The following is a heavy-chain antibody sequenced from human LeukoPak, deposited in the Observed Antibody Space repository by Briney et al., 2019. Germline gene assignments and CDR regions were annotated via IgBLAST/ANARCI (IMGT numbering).Heavy chain of an antibody. Sequence: GGSLRLSCAASGFTLGNSWVHWVRQAPGKGLVWVSLINADGSTTSYADSVKGRFTISRDNARNTLSLEMNSLTIEDTAVYYCIVVVEPPDSDGFDVWGQGTMITVSS. CDR1: GFTLGNSW. D-gene: IGHD1-14*01. CDR3: IVVVEPPDSDGFDV. J-gene: IGHJ3*01. CDR2: INADGSTT. V-gene: IGHV3-74*01.